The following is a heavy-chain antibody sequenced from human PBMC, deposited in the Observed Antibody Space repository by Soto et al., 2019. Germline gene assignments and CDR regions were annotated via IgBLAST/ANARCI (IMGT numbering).Heavy chain of an antibody. CDR1: GYTFTSYG. D-gene: IGHD6-13*01. V-gene: IGHV1-18*01. J-gene: IGHJ5*02. Sequence: QVQLVQSGAEVKKPGASVKVSCKASGYTFTSYGISWVRQAPGQGLEWMGWISAYNGNTNYAQKLQGRVTMTTDTSTSTAYMELRSLRSDDTAVYYCASEGPDSSSWYVQTWFDPWGQGTLVTVSS. CDR2: ISAYNGNT. CDR3: ASEGPDSSSWYVQTWFDP.